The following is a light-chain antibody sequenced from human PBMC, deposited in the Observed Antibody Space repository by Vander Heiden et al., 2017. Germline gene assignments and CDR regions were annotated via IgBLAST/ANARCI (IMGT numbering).Light chain of an antibody. V-gene: IGLV1-44*01. CDR1: SSTIGSNT. CDR3: AAWDDSLNGPV. J-gene: IGLJ3*02. Sequence: QSVLPQPPSASGTPGQRVTISCSGSSSTIGSNTVNWYQQLPGPTPTLLIYSNNQRPSGVPDRFSGAKSGTSAVLASSWLQSEDEADYYWAAWDDSLNGPVFGGGTKLTVL. CDR2: SNN.